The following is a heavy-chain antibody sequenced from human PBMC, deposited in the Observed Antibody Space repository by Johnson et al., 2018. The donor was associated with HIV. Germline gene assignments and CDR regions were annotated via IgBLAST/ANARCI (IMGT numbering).Heavy chain of an antibody. J-gene: IGHJ3*02. CDR1: GFTFSDYY. CDR2: ITSSGSVI. V-gene: IGHV3-11*04. CDR3: AKDAPQEKAFDI. Sequence: QVQLVESGGGLVKPGGSLRLSCAASGFTFSDYYMSWIRQAPGKGLEWVSSITSSGSVIHYADSVKGRFTISRDNSKNTLYLQMNSLRAADTAVYYCAKDAPQEKAFDIWVQGTMVTVSS. D-gene: IGHD5-24*01.